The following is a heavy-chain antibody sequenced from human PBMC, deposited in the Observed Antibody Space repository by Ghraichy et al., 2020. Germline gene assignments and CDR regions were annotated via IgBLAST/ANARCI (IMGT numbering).Heavy chain of an antibody. Sequence: SVKVSCKASGGTFSSYAISWVRQAPGQGLEWMGGIIPIFGTANYAQKFQGRVTITTDESTSTAYMELSSLRSEDTAVYYCARDSGSYYGWDYWGQGTLVTVSS. J-gene: IGHJ4*02. V-gene: IGHV1-69*05. CDR3: ARDSGSYYGWDY. CDR1: GGTFSSYA. CDR2: IIPIFGTA. D-gene: IGHD1-26*01.